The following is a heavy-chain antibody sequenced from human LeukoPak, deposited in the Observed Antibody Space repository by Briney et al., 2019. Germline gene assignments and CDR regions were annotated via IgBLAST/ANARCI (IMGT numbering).Heavy chain of an antibody. D-gene: IGHD3-10*01. Sequence: GGSLRLACAASGFAFSSYAMSWVRQAPGKGLEWVSAISGSGGSTYYADSVKGRFTISRDNSKNTLYLQMNSLRAEDTAVYYCAIPGYGSGTGDAFDIWGQGTMVTVSS. CDR1: GFAFSSYA. CDR3: AIPGYGSGTGDAFDI. CDR2: ISGSGGST. V-gene: IGHV3-23*01. J-gene: IGHJ3*02.